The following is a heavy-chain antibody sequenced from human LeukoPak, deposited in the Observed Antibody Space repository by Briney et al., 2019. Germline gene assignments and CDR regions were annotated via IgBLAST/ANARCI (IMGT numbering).Heavy chain of an antibody. CDR3: ARGGGDFWSGYYNYFDY. CDR1: GYTFTSYY. J-gene: IGHJ4*02. Sequence: ASVKVSCKASGYTFTSYYMHWVRQAPGQGLEWMGIINPSGGSTSYAQKFQGRVTMTRDMSTSTVYMELSSLRSEDTGVYYCARGGGDFWSGYYNYFDYWGQGTLVTVSS. D-gene: IGHD3-3*01. CDR2: INPSGGST. V-gene: IGHV1-46*01.